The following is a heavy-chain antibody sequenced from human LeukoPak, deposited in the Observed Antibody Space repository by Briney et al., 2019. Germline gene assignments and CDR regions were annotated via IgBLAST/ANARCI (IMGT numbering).Heavy chain of an antibody. CDR2: INGDGSET. Sequence: GGSLRLSCAASGFTMRNHWMHWVRQAPGKGLVWVSHINGDGSETNYADSVRGRFTISRDNAKNTLYLQMNSLRVDDTAVYYCTREEGSTDHWGQGTLVTVSS. J-gene: IGHJ4*02. CDR1: GFTMRNHW. D-gene: IGHD5/OR15-5a*01. CDR3: TREEGSTDH. V-gene: IGHV3-74*01.